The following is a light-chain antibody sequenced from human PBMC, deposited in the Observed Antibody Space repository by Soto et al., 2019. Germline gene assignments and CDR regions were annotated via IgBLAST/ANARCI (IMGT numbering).Light chain of an antibody. CDR1: QSVTSSY. Sequence: EIVLTQSPGTLSLSPGERATLSCRASQSVTSSYLAWYQQKPGQAPRLLIYGESSRATGIPDRFSGSGSGTDFTLTINRLKPEDFAVYYCQQYGSSPRTFGQGTKLEIK. V-gene: IGKV3-20*01. J-gene: IGKJ2*01. CDR3: QQYGSSPRT. CDR2: GES.